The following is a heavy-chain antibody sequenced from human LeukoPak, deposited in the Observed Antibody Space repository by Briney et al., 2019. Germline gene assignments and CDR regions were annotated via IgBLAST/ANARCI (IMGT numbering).Heavy chain of an antibody. D-gene: IGHD3-10*01. CDR2: IYHSGGA. J-gene: IGHJ4*02. V-gene: IGHV4-34*01. Sequence: SETLSLTCGVSGGSFSISYWSWIRQPPGKGLEWIGQIYHSGGANYNPSLRSRVTISIDTSKNQLSLRLSSVAAADTAVYYCARHGSYCFDSWGQGTLVTVSS. CDR3: ARHGSYCFDS. CDR1: GGSFSISY.